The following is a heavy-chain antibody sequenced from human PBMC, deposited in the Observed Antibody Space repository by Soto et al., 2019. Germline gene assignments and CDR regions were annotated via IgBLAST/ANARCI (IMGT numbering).Heavy chain of an antibody. CDR2: IYNGGST. D-gene: IGHD6-19*01. CDR3: AREGAVAGTHRPLPLGY. CDR1: GFTVSSSY. Sequence: GGSLRLSCAASGFTVSSSYMSWVRQAPGKGLEWVSVIYNGGSTYYADSVKGRFTISRDNSKNTLYLQMNSLRAEDTAVYYCAREGAVAGTHRPLPLGYWSQGTLVTVSS. J-gene: IGHJ4*02. V-gene: IGHV3-53*01.